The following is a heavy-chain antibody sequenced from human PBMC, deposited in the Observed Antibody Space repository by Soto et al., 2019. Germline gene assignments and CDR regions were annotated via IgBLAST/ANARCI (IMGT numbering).Heavy chain of an antibody. CDR3: AKADGQQWLIPHLDN. D-gene: IGHD6-19*01. CDR1: GFNFKKFA. Sequence: AGGSLRLSCVASGFNFKKFAMAWVRQAAGEGLEWVSGISCCGGSASYADSVKGRFSIARDDSKNTVSLQLNSLRVEDTAQYYCAKADGQQWLIPHLDNWGQGTLVTAPQ. CDR2: ISCCGGSA. J-gene: IGHJ4*02. V-gene: IGHV3-23*01.